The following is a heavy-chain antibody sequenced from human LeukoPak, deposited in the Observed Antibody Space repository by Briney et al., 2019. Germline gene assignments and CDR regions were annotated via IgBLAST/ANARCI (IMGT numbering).Heavy chain of an antibody. J-gene: IGHJ4*02. Sequence: GGSLRLSCAASGFTVSSNYMSWVRQAPGKGLEWVSNISGSGSGGSTYYADSVKGRFTISRDNSKNTLYLQMNSLRAEDTAVYYCAKSGYNRFDYWGQGTLVPVSS. V-gene: IGHV3-23*01. CDR1: GFTVSSNY. CDR2: ISGSGSGGST. CDR3: AKSGYNRFDY. D-gene: IGHD5-24*01.